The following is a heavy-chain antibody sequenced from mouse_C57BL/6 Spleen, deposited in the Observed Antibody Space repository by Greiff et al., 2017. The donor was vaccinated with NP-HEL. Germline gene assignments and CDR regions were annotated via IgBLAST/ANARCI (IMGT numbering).Heavy chain of an antibody. CDR3: ARGPPPGYFDY. CDR1: GYSITSGYD. Sequence: EVKVEESGPGMVKPSQSLSLTCTVTGYSITSGYDWHWIRHFPGNKLEWMGYISYSGSTNYNPSLKSRISITHDTSKNHFFLKLNSVTTEDTATYYCARGPPPGYFDYWGQGTTLTVSS. CDR2: ISYSGST. V-gene: IGHV3-1*01. J-gene: IGHJ2*01. D-gene: IGHD4-1*01.